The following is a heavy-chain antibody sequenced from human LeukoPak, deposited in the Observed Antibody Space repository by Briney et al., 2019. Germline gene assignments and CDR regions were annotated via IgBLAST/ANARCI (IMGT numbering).Heavy chain of an antibody. Sequence: GGSLRLSCAASGFTFSSYEMNWVRQAPGKGLEWLSYISNCGTTIYYADSVKGRFTISRDNAKNSLFLQMNSLRAEDTAFYYCARDAHSAHDYWGQGTLVTVSS. V-gene: IGHV3-48*03. D-gene: IGHD1-26*01. J-gene: IGHJ4*02. CDR1: GFTFSSYE. CDR2: ISNCGTTI. CDR3: ARDAHSAHDY.